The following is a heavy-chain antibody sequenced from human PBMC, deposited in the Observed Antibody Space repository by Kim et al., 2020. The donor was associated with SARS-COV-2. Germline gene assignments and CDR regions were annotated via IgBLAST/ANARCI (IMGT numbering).Heavy chain of an antibody. CDR1: GGSISSYY. CDR2: IYYSGST. D-gene: IGHD1-26*01. Sequence: SETLSLTCTVSGGSISSYYWSWIRQPPGKGLEWIGYIYYSGSTNYNPSLKSRVTISVDTSKNQFSLKLSSVTAADTAVYYCARHEPNSGSYFTAYNWFDPWGQGTLVTVSS. CDR3: ARHEPNSGSYFTAYNWFDP. V-gene: IGHV4-59*08. J-gene: IGHJ5*02.